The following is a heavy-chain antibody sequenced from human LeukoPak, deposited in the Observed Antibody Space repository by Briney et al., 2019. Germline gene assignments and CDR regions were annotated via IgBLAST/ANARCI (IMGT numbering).Heavy chain of an antibody. CDR3: ARRCSSTNCFKNAFDI. D-gene: IGHD2-2*01. Sequence: KPSETLSLTCTVSGGSISSGGYYWSWIRQYPGKGLEWIGYIYYSGSTYYSPSLKSRVTISVETSENQFSLKLTSVTAADSAVYYCARRCSSTNCFKNAFDIWGPGRMVTVSS. J-gene: IGHJ3*02. CDR1: GGSISSGGYY. V-gene: IGHV4-31*03. CDR2: IYYSGST.